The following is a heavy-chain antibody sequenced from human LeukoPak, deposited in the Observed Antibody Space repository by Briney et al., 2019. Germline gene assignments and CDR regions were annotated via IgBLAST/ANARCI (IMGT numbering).Heavy chain of an antibody. CDR2: IYSGGNT. J-gene: IGHJ4*02. D-gene: IGHD1-26*01. Sequence: GGSLRLSCAAAGFTVSSSYMRWVRRARGKGLEWVSVIYSGGNTYYADSVKPPFTISRDNSKNTLYLQMNSLRVEDTAVYYCARENSGSLDYWGQGTLVTVSS. V-gene: IGHV3-66*02. CDR3: ARENSGSLDY. CDR1: GFTVSSSY.